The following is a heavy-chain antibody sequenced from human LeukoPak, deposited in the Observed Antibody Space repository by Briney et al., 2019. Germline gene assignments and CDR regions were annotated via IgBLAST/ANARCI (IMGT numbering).Heavy chain of an antibody. CDR2: INHSGST. CDR1: GGSFSGYY. V-gene: IGHV4-34*01. D-gene: IGHD3-22*01. J-gene: IGHJ4*02. CDR3: ARVGPVDYDSSGYLAY. Sequence: SETLSLTCAVYGGSFSGYYWSWIRQPPGKGLEWIGEINHSGSTNYNPFLKSRVTISVDTSKNQFSLKLSSVTAADTAVYYCARVGPVDYDSSGYLAYWGQGTLVTVSS.